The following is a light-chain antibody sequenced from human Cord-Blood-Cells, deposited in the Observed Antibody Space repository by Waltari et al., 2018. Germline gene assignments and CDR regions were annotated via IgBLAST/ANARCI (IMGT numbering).Light chain of an antibody. Sequence: ELVLTQSPAPLSLSPGEPATLSCRPSQSVSSYLAWYQQKPGQAPRLLIYDASNRATGIPARFSGSGSGTDFTLTISSLEPEDFAVYYCQQRSNWQTFGGGTKVEIK. V-gene: IGKV3-11*01. CDR3: QQRSNWQT. J-gene: IGKJ4*01. CDR2: DAS. CDR1: QSVSSY.